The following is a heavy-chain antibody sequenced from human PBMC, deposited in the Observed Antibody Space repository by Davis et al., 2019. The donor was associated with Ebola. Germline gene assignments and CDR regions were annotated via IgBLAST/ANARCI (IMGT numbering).Heavy chain of an antibody. CDR2: IKQDGSET. V-gene: IGHV3-7*03. J-gene: IGHJ4*02. CDR3: ATSRTFDY. D-gene: IGHD2-2*01. CDR1: GFTFSNYW. Sequence: PGGSLRLSCVSSGFTFSNYWMSWVRQAPGKGLEWVASIKQDGSETYYLDSVKGRFTTSRDNAQNSLYLQMNSLRDEDTAVYYCATSRTFDYWGQGTLVTVSS.